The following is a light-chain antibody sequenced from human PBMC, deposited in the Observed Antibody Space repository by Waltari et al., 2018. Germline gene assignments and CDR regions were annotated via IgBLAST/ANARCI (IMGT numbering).Light chain of an antibody. CDR1: SSDVGVYNL. Sequence: QSALTQPASVSGSPGQSITIPCAGTSSDVGVYNLVSWYQHHPGKAPKLMIYEGSKRPSGVSNRFSGSKSGNTASLTISGLQAEDEADYYCCSYAGRSTWVFGGGTKLTVL. CDR2: EGS. J-gene: IGLJ3*02. CDR3: CSYAGRSTWV. V-gene: IGLV2-23*01.